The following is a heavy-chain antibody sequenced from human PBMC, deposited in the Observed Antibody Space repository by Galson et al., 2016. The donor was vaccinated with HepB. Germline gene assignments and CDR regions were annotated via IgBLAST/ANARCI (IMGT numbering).Heavy chain of an antibody. Sequence: SLRLSCAASGFTFSSYAMSWVRQAPGEGLEWVSAISGSGGSTYYADSVKGRFTISRDNSKSSLYLDMSSLRAEDTAVYYCVRDISSSHFDLWGRGTLVTVTS. CDR3: VRDISSSHFDL. D-gene: IGHD2-2*01. V-gene: IGHV3-23*01. J-gene: IGHJ2*01. CDR2: ISGSGGST. CDR1: GFTFSSYA.